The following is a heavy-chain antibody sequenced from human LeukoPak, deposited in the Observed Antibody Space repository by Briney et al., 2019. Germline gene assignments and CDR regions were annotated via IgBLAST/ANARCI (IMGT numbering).Heavy chain of an antibody. CDR2: ISGDGGST. D-gene: IGHD5-12*01. J-gene: IGHJ4*02. V-gene: IGHV3-43*02. Sequence: PGGSLRLSCAASGFTFDDYAMHWVRQAPGKGLEGVSLISGDGGSTYYADSVKGRFTISRDNSKNSLYLQMNSLRTEDTALYYCAKEGGYDGEFDYWGQGTLVTVSS. CDR1: GFTFDDYA. CDR3: AKEGGYDGEFDY.